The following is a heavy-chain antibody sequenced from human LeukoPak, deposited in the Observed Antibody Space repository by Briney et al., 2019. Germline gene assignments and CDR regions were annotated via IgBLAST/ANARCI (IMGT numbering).Heavy chain of an antibody. V-gene: IGHV4-34*01. Sequence: NTSETLSLTCAVYGGSFSGYYWSWIRQPPGKGLEWIGEINHSGSTNYNPSLKSRVTISVDTSKKQFSLKLSSVTAADTTVYYCARGFRYFDWLPFYWGQGTLVTVSS. J-gene: IGHJ4*02. CDR2: INHSGST. CDR3: ARGFRYFDWLPFY. CDR1: GGSFSGYY. D-gene: IGHD3-9*01.